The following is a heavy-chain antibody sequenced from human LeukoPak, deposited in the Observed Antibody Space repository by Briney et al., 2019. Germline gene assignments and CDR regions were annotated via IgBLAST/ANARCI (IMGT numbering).Heavy chain of an antibody. CDR3: VREMVAGTFDS. V-gene: IGHV3-11*01. Sequence: PGGSLRLSCVVSGFSVNDYYMSWIRQAPGKGLEWISDIGGSESIVSYGGSVRGRFTVSRDFAMNSLFLQLNSLSADDTAVYYCVREMVAGTFDSWGQGTLVTVSS. CDR2: IGGSESIV. D-gene: IGHD1-7*01. CDR1: GFSVNDYY. J-gene: IGHJ4*02.